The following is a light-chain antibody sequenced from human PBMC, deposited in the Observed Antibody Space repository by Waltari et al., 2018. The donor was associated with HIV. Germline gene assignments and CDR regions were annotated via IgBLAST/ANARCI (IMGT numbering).Light chain of an antibody. CDR2: EVN. J-gene: IGLJ3*02. Sequence: QSALTQPASVSGSPGQSITISCTGTSSDVGGYNYVSWYQQTPGKATKLMIYEVNNRPSGVSNRFSGSKSGNRASLTISGLQAEDEADYYCSSYTSTNTLVFGGGTKLTVL. CDR1: SSDVGGYNY. V-gene: IGLV2-14*01. CDR3: SSYTSTNTLV.